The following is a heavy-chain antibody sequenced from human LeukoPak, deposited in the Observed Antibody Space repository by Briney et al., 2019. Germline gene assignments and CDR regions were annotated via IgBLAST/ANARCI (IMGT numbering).Heavy chain of an antibody. Sequence: GGSLRLSCAASRFTLSSYAISWVRQSPGNGLEWVSAISGSGGITYYADSVKGRFTISRDNSKNMMNLEMNRLRAEATVVYYCAKARGRLRYFDWLQNWFDPWGQGTLVTVSS. CDR2: ISGSGGIT. V-gene: IGHV3-23*01. CDR3: AKARGRLRYFDWLQNWFDP. CDR1: RFTLSSYA. D-gene: IGHD3-9*01. J-gene: IGHJ5*02.